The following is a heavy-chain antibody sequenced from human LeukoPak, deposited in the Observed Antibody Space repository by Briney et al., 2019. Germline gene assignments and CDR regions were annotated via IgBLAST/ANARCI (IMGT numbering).Heavy chain of an antibody. CDR1: GGSISSYY. CDR2: INHSGST. CDR3: AWLPSY. D-gene: IGHD5-12*01. V-gene: IGHV4-59*08. Sequence: SETLSLTCTVSGGSISSYYWSWIRQPPGKGLEWIGEINHSGSTNYSPSLKSRVTISVDTSKSQLSLKLSSVTAADTAVYYCAWLPSYWGQGTQVTVSS. J-gene: IGHJ4*02.